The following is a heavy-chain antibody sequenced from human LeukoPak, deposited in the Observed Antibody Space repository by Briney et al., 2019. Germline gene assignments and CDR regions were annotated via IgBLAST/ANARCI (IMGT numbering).Heavy chain of an antibody. J-gene: IGHJ4*02. V-gene: IGHV1-2*02. CDR3: AREYCSSTSCYSPDY. Sequence: ASVKVSCKTSGYTFTDFYMHWVRQAPGQGLEWMGWINPNSGGTNYAQKLQGRVTMTTDTSTSTAYMELRSLRSDDTALYYCAREYCSSTSCYSPDYWGQRTLVTVSS. CDR2: INPNSGGT. D-gene: IGHD2-2*01. CDR1: GYTFTDFY.